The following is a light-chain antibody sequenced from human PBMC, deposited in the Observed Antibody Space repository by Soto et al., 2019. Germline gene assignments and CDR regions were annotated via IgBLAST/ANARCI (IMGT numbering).Light chain of an antibody. J-gene: IGKJ4*01. CDR1: QSLLYDSNNKNY. V-gene: IGKV4-1*01. CDR2: WAS. CDR3: QQFYALPLT. Sequence: DIVMSQSPDSLTVSLGERATIKCESSQSLLYDSNNKNYFAWYQQKPGQPPKLLIYWASTRESGVPDRFSGSGSGTDFTLTISSLQAEDVAVYYCQQFYALPLTFGGGTKVEIK.